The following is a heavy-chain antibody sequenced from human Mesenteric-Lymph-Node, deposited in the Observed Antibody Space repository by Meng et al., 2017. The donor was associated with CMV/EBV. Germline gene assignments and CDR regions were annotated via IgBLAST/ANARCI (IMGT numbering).Heavy chain of an antibody. Sequence: ASIPSPCYQWCWIRQPPGEGLGWIGSIDHSGSTNSNPSLKGRVSISIDTSESQFSLKVNSVTAADTAVYYCARQPSCSWLYYYGMDVWGQGTMVTVSS. CDR2: IDHSGST. D-gene: IGHD6-13*01. CDR3: ARQPSCSWLYYYGMDV. J-gene: IGHJ6*02. V-gene: IGHV4-39*01. CDR1: ASIPSPCYQ.